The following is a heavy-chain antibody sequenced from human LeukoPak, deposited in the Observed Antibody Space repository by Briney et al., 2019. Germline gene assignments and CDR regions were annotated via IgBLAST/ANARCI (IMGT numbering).Heavy chain of an antibody. Sequence: GGSLRLSCAASGFTFSDYYMSWIRQAPGKGLEWVSYISSSSSYTNYADSVKGRFTISRDNAKNSLYLQMNSLRAEDTAVYYWARDPNLIAAAGNRYFDYWGQGTLVTVSS. CDR3: ARDPNLIAAAGNRYFDY. D-gene: IGHD6-13*01. J-gene: IGHJ4*02. CDR2: ISSSSSYT. V-gene: IGHV3-11*06. CDR1: GFTFSDYY.